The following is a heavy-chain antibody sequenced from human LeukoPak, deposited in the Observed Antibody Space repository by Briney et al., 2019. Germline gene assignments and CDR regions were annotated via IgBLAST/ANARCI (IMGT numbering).Heavy chain of an antibody. D-gene: IGHD1-1*01. CDR3: ARGGMGTGIDF. V-gene: IGHV3-74*01. CDR1: GFTFNSYW. Sequence: PGGSLRLSCAASGFTSGFTFNSYWMHWVRQAPGKGLVWVSRIGNDGSDTNYADSVKGRFTISRDNAKNTLYLQRNSLRAEDTAVYYCARGGMGTGIDFWGQGTLVTVSS. CDR2: IGNDGSDT. J-gene: IGHJ4*02.